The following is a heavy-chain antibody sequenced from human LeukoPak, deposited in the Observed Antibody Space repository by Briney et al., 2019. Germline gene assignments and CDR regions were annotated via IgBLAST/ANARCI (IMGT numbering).Heavy chain of an antibody. J-gene: IGHJ5*02. CDR2: IHYTGGP. CDR1: GGSNY. D-gene: IGHD1-20*01. V-gene: IGHV4-59*08. Sequence: KPSETLSLTCTVSGGSNYWSWIRQPPGKGLEWIAYIHYTGGPNYNPSLKSRVTISIDTSKNQFSLKLNSVTAADTAVYYCARHSNWKGGVDWFDPWGQGTRVTVSS. CDR3: ARHSNWKGGVDWFDP.